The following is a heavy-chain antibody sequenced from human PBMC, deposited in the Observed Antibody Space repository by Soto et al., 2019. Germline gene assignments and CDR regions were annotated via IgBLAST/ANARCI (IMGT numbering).Heavy chain of an antibody. CDR2: IYPGDSDT. D-gene: IGHD3-3*01. CDR1: GYSFTSYW. CDR3: ARLRRAIFGVAEIDY. J-gene: IGHJ4*02. V-gene: IGHV5-51*01. Sequence: PVESLKISCNGSGYSFTSYWIGWVRQMPWKGLEWMGIIYPGDSDTRYSPSFQGQVTISADKSISTAYLQWSSLKASDTAMYYCARLRRAIFGVAEIDYWGQGTLVTVS.